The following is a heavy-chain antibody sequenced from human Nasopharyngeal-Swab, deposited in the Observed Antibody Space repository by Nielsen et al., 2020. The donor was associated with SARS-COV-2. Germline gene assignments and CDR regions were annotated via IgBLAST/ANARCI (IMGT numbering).Heavy chain of an antibody. CDR2: INPSGGST. D-gene: IGHD3-10*01. J-gene: IGHJ6*03. Sequence: ASVKVSCKASGYTFTSYYMHWVRQAPGQGLEWMGIINPSGGSTTYAQRFQGRVTMTRDTSTSTVYIELSSLRSEDAAVYYCARVPRFGDSYYYMDVWGKGTTVTVSS. V-gene: IGHV1-46*01. CDR3: ARVPRFGDSYYYMDV. CDR1: GYTFTSYY.